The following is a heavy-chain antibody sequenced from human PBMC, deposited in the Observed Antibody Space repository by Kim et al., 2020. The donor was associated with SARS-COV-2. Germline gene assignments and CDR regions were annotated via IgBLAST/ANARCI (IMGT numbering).Heavy chain of an antibody. Sequence: ASVKVSCKASGYTFTNHAINWVRQAPGRGLEWMGWINTYTGSPTYAPDFTGRFVFSLDTSVSTAYLQIRSLEAEDTALYYCARVVWGGYRYIDSWGQGTLVTVSS. J-gene: IGHJ4*02. D-gene: IGHD3-16*02. V-gene: IGHV7-4-1*02. CDR3: ARVVWGGYRYIDS. CDR1: GYTFTNHA. CDR2: INTYTGSP.